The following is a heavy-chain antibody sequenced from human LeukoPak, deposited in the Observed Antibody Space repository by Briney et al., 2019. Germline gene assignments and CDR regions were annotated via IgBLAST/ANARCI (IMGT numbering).Heavy chain of an antibody. Sequence: PSETLSLTCTVSGGSISSYYWCWIRQPPGKGLEWIGYIYYSGSTNYNPSLKSRVTISVDTSKNQFSLKLSSVTAADTAVYYCARDYSSGFFDYWGQGTLVTVSS. CDR2: IYYSGST. V-gene: IGHV4-59*01. J-gene: IGHJ4*02. D-gene: IGHD6-19*01. CDR1: GGSISSYY. CDR3: ARDYSSGFFDY.